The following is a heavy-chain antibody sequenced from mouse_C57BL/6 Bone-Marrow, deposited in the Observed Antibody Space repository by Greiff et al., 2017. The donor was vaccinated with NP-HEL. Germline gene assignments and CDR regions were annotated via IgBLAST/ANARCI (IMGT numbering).Heavy chain of an antibody. D-gene: IGHD1-1*01. V-gene: IGHV5-4*03. Sequence: EVKLVESGGGLVKPGGSLKLSCAASGFTFSSYAMSWVRQTPEKRLEWVATISDGGSYTYYPDNVKGRFTISRDNSKNNLYLQMSHLQSEDTAMYYCARVIYYYGSSYPYYAMDYWGQGTSVTVSS. CDR1: GFTFSSYA. J-gene: IGHJ4*01. CDR2: ISDGGSYT. CDR3: ARVIYYYGSSYPYYAMDY.